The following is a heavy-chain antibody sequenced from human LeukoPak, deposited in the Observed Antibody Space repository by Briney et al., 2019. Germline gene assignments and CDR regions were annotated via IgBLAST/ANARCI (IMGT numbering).Heavy chain of an antibody. CDR1: GYTFTSYG. CDR2: IIPIFGTA. CDR3: ARAGYSSSLAHFDY. Sequence: GASVKVSCKASGYTFTSYGISWVRQAPGQGLEWMGGIIPIFGTANYAQKFQGRVTITADESTSTAYMELSSLRSEDTAVYYCARAGYSSSLAHFDYWGQGTLVTVSS. D-gene: IGHD6-6*01. J-gene: IGHJ4*02. V-gene: IGHV1-69*13.